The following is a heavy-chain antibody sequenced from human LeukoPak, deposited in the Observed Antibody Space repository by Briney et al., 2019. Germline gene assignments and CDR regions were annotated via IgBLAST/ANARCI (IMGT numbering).Heavy chain of an antibody. CDR3: ARPLVPDDYVGNWFDP. CDR2: ISSSGSTI. J-gene: IGHJ5*02. D-gene: IGHD4-17*01. V-gene: IGHV3-48*04. Sequence: PGGSLRLSCAASGFTFSTYGMHWVRQAQGKGLEWVSYISSSGSTIYYADSVKGRFTISRDNAKNSLYLQMNSLRAEDTAVYYCARPLVPDDYVGNWFDPWGQGTLVTVSS. CDR1: GFTFSTYG.